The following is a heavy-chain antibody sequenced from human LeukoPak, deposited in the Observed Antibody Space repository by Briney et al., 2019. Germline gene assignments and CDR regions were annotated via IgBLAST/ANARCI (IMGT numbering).Heavy chain of an antibody. J-gene: IGHJ4*02. D-gene: IGHD5-18*01. V-gene: IGHV3-21*01. CDR2: ISSSSSYI. CDR1: GFTFSSYS. CDR3: ARAEYSYGNERFDY. Sequence: PGGSLRLSCAASGFTFSSYSMNWVRQAPGKGLEWVSSISSSSSYIYYADSVKGQFTISRDNAKNSLYLQMNSLRAEDTAVYYCARAEYSYGNERFDYWGQGTLVTVSS.